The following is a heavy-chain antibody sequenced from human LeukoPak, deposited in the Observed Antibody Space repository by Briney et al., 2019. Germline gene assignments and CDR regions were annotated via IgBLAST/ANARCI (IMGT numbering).Heavy chain of an antibody. J-gene: IGHJ4*02. CDR1: GGSIGSGGYY. V-gene: IGHV4-31*03. CDR3: ARSYYYGSGRVFDY. CDR2: ISYSGST. D-gene: IGHD3-10*01. Sequence: PSETLSLTCTVSGGSIGSGGYYWNWIRQLPGKGLEWTGHISYSGSTNYNPSLKSRITISVDTSKNQFSLKLSSVTAADTAVYYCARSYYYGSGRVFDYWGQGTLVTVSS.